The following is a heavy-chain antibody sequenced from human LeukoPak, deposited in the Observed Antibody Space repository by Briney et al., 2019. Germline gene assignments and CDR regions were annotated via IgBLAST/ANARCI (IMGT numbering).Heavy chain of an antibody. CDR1: GDSVSSNSAA. V-gene: IGHV6-1*01. D-gene: IGHD6-13*01. CDR3: ARDRSGSSWYGYHLGILDY. Sequence: SQTLSLTCAISGDSVSSNSAACSWIRQSPSRGLWWLGRAYYRSRWYNDYAVSVRSRITINPDTSKNQSSLQLNSVTPEDTAVYYCARDRSGSSWYGYHLGILDYWGQGTLVTVSS. J-gene: IGHJ4*02. CDR2: AYYRSRWYN.